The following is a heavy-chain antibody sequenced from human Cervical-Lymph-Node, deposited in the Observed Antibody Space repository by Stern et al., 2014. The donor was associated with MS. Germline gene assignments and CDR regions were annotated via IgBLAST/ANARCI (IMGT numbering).Heavy chain of an antibody. CDR3: ARHPLVGPTMRPQFDY. D-gene: IGHD1-26*01. CDR1: GGSISSRGYY. V-gene: IGHV4-39*01. J-gene: IGHJ4*02. Sequence: QVQLQQSGPGLVKPSETLSLTCSVSGGSISSRGYYWGWIRQPPGKGLEWIGSIYSGGSTYYNPSLKSRITISRDTSKNQFSLNLSSVTAADTAVYFCARHPLVGPTMRPQFDYWGQGILVTVSS. CDR2: IYSGGST.